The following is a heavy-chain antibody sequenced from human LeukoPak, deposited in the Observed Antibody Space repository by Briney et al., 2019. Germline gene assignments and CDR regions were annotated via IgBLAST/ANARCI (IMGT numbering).Heavy chain of an antibody. CDR2: IYYSGST. D-gene: IGHD3-10*01. Sequence: SETLSLTCTVSGGSISSYYWTWIRQPPGKGLEWIGYIYYSGSTNYNPSLRSRVTISVDTSNNQFSLKLSSVTAADTAVYYCARGPPGGQFDPWGQGTLVTVSS. J-gene: IGHJ5*02. CDR1: GGSISSYY. V-gene: IGHV4-59*01. CDR3: ARGPPGGQFDP.